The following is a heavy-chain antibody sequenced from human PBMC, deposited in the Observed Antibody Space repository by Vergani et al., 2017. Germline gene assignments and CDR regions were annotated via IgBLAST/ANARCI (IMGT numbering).Heavy chain of an antibody. CDR3: ARHLAYCGGDCYACYYGMDV. CDR2: IYYSGST. J-gene: IGHJ6*02. D-gene: IGHD2-21*02. CDR1: GGSISSRSYY. V-gene: IGHV4-39*01. Sequence: QLQLQESGPGLVKPSETLSLTCTVSGGSISSRSYYWGWIRQPPGKGLEWIGSIYYSGSTYYNPSLKSRVTISVDTSKNQFSLKLSSVTAADTAVYYCARHLAYCGGDCYACYYGMDVWGQGTTVTVSS.